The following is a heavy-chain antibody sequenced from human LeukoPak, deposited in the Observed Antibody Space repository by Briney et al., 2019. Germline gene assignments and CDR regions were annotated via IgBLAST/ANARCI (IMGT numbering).Heavy chain of an antibody. V-gene: IGHV4-34*01. CDR3: ARHGGVSSYGSGSYYHSWNWFDP. J-gene: IGHJ5*02. D-gene: IGHD3-10*01. CDR1: GGSFSGYY. CDR2: INHSGST. Sequence: SETLSLTCAVYGGSFSGYYWSWIRQPPGKGLEWIGEINHSGSTNYNPSLKSRVTISVDTSKNQFSLKLSSVTAADTAVYYCARHGGVSSYGSGSYYHSWNWFDPWGQGTLVTVSS.